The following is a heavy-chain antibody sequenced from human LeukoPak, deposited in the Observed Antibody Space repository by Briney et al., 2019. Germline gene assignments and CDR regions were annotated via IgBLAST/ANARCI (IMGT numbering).Heavy chain of an antibody. CDR2: IYHSGTT. V-gene: IGHV4-39*07. CDR3: ARLNEGEQNFDY. J-gene: IGHJ4*02. CDR1: GGSISSSSFY. D-gene: IGHD1-1*01. Sequence: SETLSLTCAVSGGSISSSSFYWGWVRQPPGKGLEWIANIYHSGTTFSNPTLTGRVTMSLDTSQNHFSLRLFSVSAADTAVYYCARLNEGEQNFDYWGLGTLVTVSS.